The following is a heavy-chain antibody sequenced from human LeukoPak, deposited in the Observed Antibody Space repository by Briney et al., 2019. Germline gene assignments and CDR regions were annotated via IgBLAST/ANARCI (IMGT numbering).Heavy chain of an antibody. J-gene: IGHJ3*02. Sequence: ASXXVSCKASGYTFTSYGISWVRQAPGQGLEWMGWISAYNGNTNYAQKLQGRVTMATDTSTSTDYMELRSLRSDDTAVYYCAREMYYYDSSGYSHRGALDAFDIWGQGTMVTVSS. CDR1: GYTFTSYG. D-gene: IGHD3-22*01. CDR3: AREMYYYDSSGYSHRGALDAFDI. CDR2: ISAYNGNT. V-gene: IGHV1-18*01.